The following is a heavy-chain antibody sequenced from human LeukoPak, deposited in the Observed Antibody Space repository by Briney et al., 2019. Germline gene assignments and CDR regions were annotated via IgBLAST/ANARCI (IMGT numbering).Heavy chain of an antibody. CDR2: ISSSGST. CDR3: ARDRHWTNDWVFDY. CDR1: GDSISSGDYY. Sequence: SETLSLTCTVSGDSISSGDYYWSWIRQPAGKGLEWIGRISSSGSTNYNPSLKSRVTISLHTSKNQFSLKLSSVTATDTAVYYCARDRHWTNDWVFDYWGQGTLVTVSS. V-gene: IGHV4-61*02. D-gene: IGHD1/OR15-1a*01. J-gene: IGHJ4*02.